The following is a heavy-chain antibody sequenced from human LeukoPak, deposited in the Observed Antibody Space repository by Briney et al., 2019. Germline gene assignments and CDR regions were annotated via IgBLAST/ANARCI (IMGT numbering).Heavy chain of an antibody. Sequence: SVKVSCNASGGTFGTYAITWERQAPGKGLERMGGIIPSYGITNYAENFQGRVTITADKSTNTAYMEVNSLKSEDTALYFCARCIQLERRGEYYYYYGMDVWGRGTTVTVSS. D-gene: IGHD1-1*01. CDR3: ARCIQLERRGEYYYYYGMDV. CDR2: IIPSYGIT. J-gene: IGHJ6*04. V-gene: IGHV1-69*10. CDR1: GGTFGTYA.